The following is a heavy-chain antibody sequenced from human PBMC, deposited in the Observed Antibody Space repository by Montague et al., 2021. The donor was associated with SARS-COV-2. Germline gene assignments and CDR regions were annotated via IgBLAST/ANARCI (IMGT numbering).Heavy chain of an antibody. D-gene: IGHD1-1*01. J-gene: IGHJ4*02. Sequence: CAISGDSVASHIAAWNWIRQSPSRGLEWLGRTYYRSKWYNDYAVSVRSRITISPDTPKNQFSLQLNSVTPEDTAVYYCTQERGPGRTTWNYFDYWGQGTLVTVSS. V-gene: IGHV6-1*01. CDR3: TQERGPGRTTWNYFDY. CDR1: GDSVASHIAA. CDR2: TYYRSKWYN.